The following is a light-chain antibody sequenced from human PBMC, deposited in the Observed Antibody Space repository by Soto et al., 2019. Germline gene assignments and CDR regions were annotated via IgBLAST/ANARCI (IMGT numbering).Light chain of an antibody. CDR3: QPYNSHPRT. CDR2: GAS. V-gene: IGKV3-20*01. J-gene: IGKJ4*02. CDR1: QNININY. Sequence: EIVLTQSPGTLSLSPGERSTLSCMAIQNININYLAWYQQKPVQAPRLLIYGASIRATGIPDRFSVSGSGTDFTLTINSLEPEDFAVYYCQPYNSHPRTVGPVTQVEIK.